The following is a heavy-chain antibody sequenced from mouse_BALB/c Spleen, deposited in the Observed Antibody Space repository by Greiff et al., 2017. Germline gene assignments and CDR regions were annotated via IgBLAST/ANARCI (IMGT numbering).Heavy chain of an antibody. Sequence: EVKLMESGGGLVQPGGSRKLSCAASGFTFSSFGMHWVRQAPEKGLEWVAYISSGSSTIYYADTVKGRFTISRDNPKNTLFLQMTSLRSEDTAMYYFARYSSGYVAWFAYWGQGTLVTVSA. CDR2: ISSGSSTI. J-gene: IGHJ3*01. V-gene: IGHV5-17*02. CDR3: ARYSSGYVAWFAY. D-gene: IGHD3-1*01. CDR1: GFTFSSFG.